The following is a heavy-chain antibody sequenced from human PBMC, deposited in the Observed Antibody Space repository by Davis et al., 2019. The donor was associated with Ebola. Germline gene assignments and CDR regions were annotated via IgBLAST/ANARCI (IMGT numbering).Heavy chain of an antibody. D-gene: IGHD6-6*01. J-gene: IGHJ4*02. CDR2: INHSGST. V-gene: IGHV4-34*01. CDR1: GGSFSGYY. Sequence: PSETLSLTCAVYGGSFSGYYWSWIRQPPGKGLEWIGEINHSGSTNYNPSLKSRVTISVDTSKNQFSLKLSSVTAADTAVYYCARDQGYSSSPRLDYWGQGTLVTVSS. CDR3: ARDQGYSSSPRLDY.